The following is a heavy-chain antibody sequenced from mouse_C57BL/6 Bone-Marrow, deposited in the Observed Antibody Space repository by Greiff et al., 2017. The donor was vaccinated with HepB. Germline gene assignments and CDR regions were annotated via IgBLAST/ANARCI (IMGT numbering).Heavy chain of an antibody. CDR3: ARQGLRRGTSFAY. CDR2: IYPGSGST. V-gene: IGHV1-55*01. Sequence: QVQLQQPGAELVKPGASVRMSCKASGYTFTSYWITWVKQRPGQGLEWIGDIYPGSGSTNYNEKFKSKATLTVDTSSSTAYMQLSSLTSEDSAVYYCARQGLRRGTSFAYWGQGTLVTVSA. CDR1: GYTFTSYW. J-gene: IGHJ3*01. D-gene: IGHD2-4*01.